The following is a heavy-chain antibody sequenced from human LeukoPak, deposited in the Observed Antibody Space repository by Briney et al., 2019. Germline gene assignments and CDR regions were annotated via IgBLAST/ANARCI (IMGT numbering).Heavy chain of an antibody. V-gene: IGHV3-53*01. CDR3: ARGIGSTVFFDH. CDR2: MYSGGNT. J-gene: IGHJ4*02. Sequence: GGSLRLSCAASGITVSSNYMSWVRQAPGKGLEWVSVMYSGGNTYYADSVKGRFTISRDKSKNTLYLQMNSLRAEDTAVYYCARGIGSTVFFDHWGQGTLVTVSS. CDR1: GITVSSNY. D-gene: IGHD4-11*01.